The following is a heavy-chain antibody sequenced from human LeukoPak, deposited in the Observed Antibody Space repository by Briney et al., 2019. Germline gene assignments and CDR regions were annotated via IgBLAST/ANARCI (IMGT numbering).Heavy chain of an antibody. D-gene: IGHD3-9*01. J-gene: IGHJ6*03. CDR1: GGSISSYY. CDR2: IYTSGST. CDR3: ARDSILTGYYRYYYYYMDV. Sequence: PSETLCLTCTVSGGSISSYYWSWIRQPAGKGLEWIGRIYTSGSTNYNPSLKSRVTMSVDTSKNQFSLKLSSVTAADTAVYYCARDSILTGYYRYYYYYMDVWGKGTTVTVSS. V-gene: IGHV4-4*07.